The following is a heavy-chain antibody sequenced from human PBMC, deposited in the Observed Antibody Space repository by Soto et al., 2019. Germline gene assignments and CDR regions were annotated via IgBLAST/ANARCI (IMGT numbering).Heavy chain of an antibody. CDR2: ISGSGDST. CDR1: GLTFSSYA. CDR3: AKDHFGVRTLY. D-gene: IGHD3-3*01. Sequence: EVQLLESGGGLVQPGGSLRLSCEASGLTFSSYAMSWVRQAPGKGLEWVSAISGSGDSTYYADSVKGRFTIPRDNSKNTLYLQMNSLRAEDTAVYYCAKDHFGVRTLYWGQGTLVTVSS. J-gene: IGHJ4*02. V-gene: IGHV3-23*01.